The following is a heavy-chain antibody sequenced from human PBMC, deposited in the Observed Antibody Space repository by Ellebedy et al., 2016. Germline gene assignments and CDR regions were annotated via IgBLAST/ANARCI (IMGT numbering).Heavy chain of an antibody. J-gene: IGHJ5*02. V-gene: IGHV1-69*13. CDR3: ARRGVSSSPPWFDP. D-gene: IGHD6-6*01. CDR1: GGTFSSYA. Sequence: SVKVSCXASGGTFSSYAISWVRQAPGQGLEWMGGIIPIFGTANYAQKFQGRVTITADESTSTAYMELSSLRAEDTAVYYCARRGVSSSPPWFDPWGQGTLVTVSS. CDR2: IIPIFGTA.